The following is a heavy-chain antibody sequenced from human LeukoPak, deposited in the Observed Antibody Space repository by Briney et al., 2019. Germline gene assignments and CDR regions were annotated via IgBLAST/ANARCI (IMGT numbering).Heavy chain of an antibody. V-gene: IGHV1-18*01. CDR3: ARAVPPNLEWFYY. D-gene: IGHD3-3*01. Sequence: ASVKVSCKASGYTFTSYGISWVRQAPGQGLEWMGWITPYNGNTNYAQKLQGRVTMTTDSSTSTAYMEQRSLRSDDTAVYYCARAVPPNLEWFYYWGQGTLVTVSS. CDR2: ITPYNGNT. CDR1: GYTFTSYG. J-gene: IGHJ4*02.